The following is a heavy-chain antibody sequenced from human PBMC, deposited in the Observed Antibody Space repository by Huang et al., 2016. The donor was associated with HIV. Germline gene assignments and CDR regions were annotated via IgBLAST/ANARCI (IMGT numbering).Heavy chain of an antibody. J-gene: IGHJ4*02. CDR2: IIPMFGTP. V-gene: IGHV1-69*13. Sequence: QVQLVQSGAEVKTPGSSVKVSCKASGGTFSKYAISWVRQAPGQGLEGMGGIIPMFGTPNYARKFQGRVTITADDYTSTTYVEVSRLRSEDTALYYCARGQLGSYGDYDVLYWGQRTLVTVSS. D-gene: IGHD4-17*01. CDR3: ARGQLGSYGDYDVLY. CDR1: GGTFSKYA.